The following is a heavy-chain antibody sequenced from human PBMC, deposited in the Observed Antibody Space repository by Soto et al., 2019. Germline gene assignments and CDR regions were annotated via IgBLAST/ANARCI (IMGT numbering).Heavy chain of an antibody. V-gene: IGHV6-1*01. D-gene: IGHD3-3*01. CDR1: GDSVSSNSAA. CDR2: TYYRSKWYN. CDR3: ARDRAPPTIFGVVRYRGWFDP. J-gene: IGHJ5*02. Sequence: SQTLSLTCAISGDSVSSNSAAWNWIRQSPSRGLEWLGRTYYRSKWYNDYAVSVKSRITINPDTSKNQFSLQLNSVTPEDTAVYYCARDRAPPTIFGVVRYRGWFDPWGQGTLVTVSS.